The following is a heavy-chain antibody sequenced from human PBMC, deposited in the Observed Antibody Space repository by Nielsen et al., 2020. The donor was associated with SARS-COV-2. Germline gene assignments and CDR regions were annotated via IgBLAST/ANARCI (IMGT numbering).Heavy chain of an antibody. CDR1: GGSISTYY. Sequence: SETLSLTCTVSGGSISTYYWSWIRQPPGKGLEWIGYISYSGSTNYNPSLKSRVTISLDTSKNQFSLKLSSVAAADTAVCYCAREYSSLVSYHYYMDVWGKGTTVTVSS. J-gene: IGHJ6*03. V-gene: IGHV4-59*01. CDR2: ISYSGST. CDR3: AREYSSLVSYHYYMDV. D-gene: IGHD6-19*01.